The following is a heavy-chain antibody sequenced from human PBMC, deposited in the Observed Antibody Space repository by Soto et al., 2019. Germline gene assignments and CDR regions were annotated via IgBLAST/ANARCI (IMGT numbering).Heavy chain of an antibody. CDR2: IYYSGST. V-gene: IGHV4-31*03. Sequence: SETLALRCTFSGGSIISGGYYWSWIRQHPGKGLEWIGYIYYSGSTYYNPPLKSRVTISVDTSKNQFSLKLSSVTAADTAVYYCARESIWGSYRSFDYWGQGTLVTVSS. CDR1: GGSIISGGYY. J-gene: IGHJ4*02. CDR3: ARESIWGSYRSFDY. D-gene: IGHD3-16*02.